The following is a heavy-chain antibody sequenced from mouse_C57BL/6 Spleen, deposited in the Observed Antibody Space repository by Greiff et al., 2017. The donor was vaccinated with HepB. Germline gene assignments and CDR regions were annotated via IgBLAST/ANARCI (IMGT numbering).Heavy chain of an antibody. CDR2: INYDGSST. CDR1: GFTFSDYY. CDR3: ARYYGYFDY. D-gene: IGHD1-1*01. J-gene: IGHJ2*01. V-gene: IGHV5-16*01. Sequence: EVNVVESEGGLVQPGSSMKLSCTASGFTFSDYYMAWVRQVPEKGLEWVANINYDGSSTYYLDSLKSRFIISRDNAKNILYLQMSSLKSEDTATYYCARYYGYFDYWGQGTTLTVSS.